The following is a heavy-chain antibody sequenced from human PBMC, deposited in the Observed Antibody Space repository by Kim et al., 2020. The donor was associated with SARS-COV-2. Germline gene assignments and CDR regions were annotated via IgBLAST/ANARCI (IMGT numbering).Heavy chain of an antibody. Sequence: GESLKISCKGSGYSFTSYWISWVRQMPGKGLEWMGRIDPSDSYTNYSPSFQGHVTISADKSISTAYLQWSSLKASDTAMYYCARHPPITMVRGVMSYYYGMDVWGQGTTVTVSS. V-gene: IGHV5-10-1*01. D-gene: IGHD3-10*01. CDR3: ARHPPITMVRGVMSYYYGMDV. CDR2: IDPSDSYT. J-gene: IGHJ6*02. CDR1: GYSFTSYW.